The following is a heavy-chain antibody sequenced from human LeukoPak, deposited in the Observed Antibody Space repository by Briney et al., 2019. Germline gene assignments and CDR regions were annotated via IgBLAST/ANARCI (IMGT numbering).Heavy chain of an antibody. J-gene: IGHJ4*02. CDR2: INPNSGGT. V-gene: IGHV1-2*02. Sequence: ASVKVSCKASGYTFTGYYMHWVRQATGQGLEWMGWINPNSGGTNYAQKFQGRVTMTRDTSTSTVYMELSSLRSEDTAVYYCASSTAMATPPDSWGQGTLVTVSS. D-gene: IGHD5-18*01. CDR1: GYTFTGYY. CDR3: ASSTAMATPPDS.